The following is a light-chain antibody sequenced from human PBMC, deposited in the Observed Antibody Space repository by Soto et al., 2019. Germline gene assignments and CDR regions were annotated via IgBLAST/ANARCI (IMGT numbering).Light chain of an antibody. V-gene: IGKV3-11*01. CDR3: QQRSNWPSII. CDR2: DAS. CDR1: QSVSSY. Sequence: EIVLTQSPATLSLSPGERATLSCRASQSVSSYLAWYQQEPGQAPRLLIYDASNRATGVPARFSGSGSGTDFTLTISSLEPEDFAVYYCQQRSNWPSIIFGQGTRLEIK. J-gene: IGKJ5*01.